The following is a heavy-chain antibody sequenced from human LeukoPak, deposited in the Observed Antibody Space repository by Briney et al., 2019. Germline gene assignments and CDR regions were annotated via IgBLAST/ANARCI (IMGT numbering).Heavy chain of an antibody. CDR1: GFTFGDYA. J-gene: IGHJ4*02. CDR3: TRADVHD. Sequence: GRSLRLSCTASGFTFGDYAMSWVRQAPGKGLEWVGFIRSKAYGGTTEYAASVEGRFTISRDDSKSIAYLQMNSLKTEDTAVYYCTRADVHDWGQGTLVTVSS. CDR2: IRSKAYGGTT. V-gene: IGHV3-49*04.